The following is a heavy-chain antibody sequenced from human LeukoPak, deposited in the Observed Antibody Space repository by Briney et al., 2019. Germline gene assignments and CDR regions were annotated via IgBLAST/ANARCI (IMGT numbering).Heavy chain of an antibody. D-gene: IGHD4-17*01. CDR2: IYSGGST. V-gene: IGHV3-66*01. Sequence: GGSLRLSCAASGFTVSSNYMSWVRQAPGKGLEWVSVIYSGGSTYYADSVKGRFTISRDNSKNTLYLQMNSLRAEDTAVYYCAREKVPTVTTPGWFDPWGQGTLVTVSS. J-gene: IGHJ5*02. CDR3: AREKVPTVTTPGWFDP. CDR1: GFTVSSNY.